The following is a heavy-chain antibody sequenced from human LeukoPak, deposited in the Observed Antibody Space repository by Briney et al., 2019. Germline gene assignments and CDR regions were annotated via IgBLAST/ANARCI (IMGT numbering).Heavy chain of an antibody. V-gene: IGHV1-8*01. Sequence: ASVKVSCKASGYTFTSYDINWVRQATGQGLEWMGWMNPNSGNTGYAHKFQGRVTMTRNTSISTAYMELSSLRSEDTAVYYCASSCSSTSCWGYYGMDVWGQGTAVTVSS. CDR3: ASSCSSTSCWGYYGMDV. CDR2: MNPNSGNT. J-gene: IGHJ6*02. D-gene: IGHD2-2*01. CDR1: GYTFTSYD.